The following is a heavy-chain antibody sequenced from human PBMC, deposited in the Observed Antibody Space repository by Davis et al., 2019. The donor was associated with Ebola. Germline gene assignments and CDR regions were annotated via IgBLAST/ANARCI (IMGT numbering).Heavy chain of an antibody. CDR1: GYTFTSYA. CDR2: INAGNGNT. V-gene: IGHV1-3*01. CDR3: ARDMGMVQEANWFDP. D-gene: IGHD3-10*01. J-gene: IGHJ5*02. Sequence: ASVKVSCKASGYTFTSYAMHWVRQAPGQRLEWMGWINAGNGNTKYSQKFQGRVTITRDTFARTAYMELSSLRSEDTAVYYCARDMGMVQEANWFDPWGQGTLVTVSS.